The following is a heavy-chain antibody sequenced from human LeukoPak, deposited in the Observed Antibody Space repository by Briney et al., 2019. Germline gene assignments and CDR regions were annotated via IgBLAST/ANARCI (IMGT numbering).Heavy chain of an antibody. V-gene: IGHV4-31*03. CDR2: IYYSGST. D-gene: IGHD3-10*01. CDR1: GGSISSGGYY. CDR3: ARAPYYYGSGRAYGMDV. J-gene: IGHJ6*02. Sequence: PSQTLSLTCTVSGGSISSGGYYWSWIRQHPGKGLEWIGYIYYSGSTYYNPSLKSRVTISVDTSKNQFSLKLSSVTAADTAVYYCARAPYYYGSGRAYGMDVWGQGTTVTVSS.